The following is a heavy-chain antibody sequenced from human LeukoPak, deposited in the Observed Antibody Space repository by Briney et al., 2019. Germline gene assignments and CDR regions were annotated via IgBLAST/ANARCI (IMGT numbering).Heavy chain of an antibody. Sequence: KESGPALVKPTQTLTLTCTFSGFSLSTSGMRVSWIRQPPGKAREWLARIDWDDDKFYSTSLKTRLTISKDTSKNQVVLTMTNMDPVDTATYYCARTNRGSGSINWFDPWGQGTLVTVSS. J-gene: IGHJ5*02. CDR3: ARTNRGSGSINWFDP. CDR2: IDWDDDK. V-gene: IGHV2-70*04. D-gene: IGHD3-10*01. CDR1: GFSLSTSGMR.